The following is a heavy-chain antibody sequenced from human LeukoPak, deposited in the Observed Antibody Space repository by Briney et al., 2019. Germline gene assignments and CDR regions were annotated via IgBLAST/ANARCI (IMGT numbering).Heavy chain of an antibody. V-gene: IGHV3-7*01. CDR3: ARFGMDAAIDY. D-gene: IGHD2-15*01. CDR2: IKQDGSEK. J-gene: IGHJ4*02. Sequence: GGSLRLSCAASGFTFSGYWMSWVRQAPGKGLEWVATIKQDGSEKTYVDSVEGRFTSSRDNAKSSLFLQMDSLRVEDTAVYYCARFGMDAAIDYWGQGTLVTVSS. CDR1: GFTFSGYW.